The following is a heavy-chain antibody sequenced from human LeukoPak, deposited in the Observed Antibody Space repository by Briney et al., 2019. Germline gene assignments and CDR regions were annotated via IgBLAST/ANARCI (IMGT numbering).Heavy chain of an antibody. CDR1: GGTFSSYA. CDR3: ARDYSGSYSFDY. V-gene: IGHV1-69*13. J-gene: IGHJ4*02. Sequence: SVKVSCKASGGTFSSYAISWVRQAPGQGLEWMGGIIPIFGTANYAQTFQGRVTITADESTSTAYMELSSLRSEDTAVYYCARDYSGSYSFDYWGQGTLVTVSS. D-gene: IGHD1-26*01. CDR2: IIPIFGTA.